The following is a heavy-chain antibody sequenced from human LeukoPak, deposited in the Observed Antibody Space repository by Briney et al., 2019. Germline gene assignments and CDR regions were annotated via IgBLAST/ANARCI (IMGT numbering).Heavy chain of an antibody. J-gene: IGHJ4*01. Sequence: GGSLRLSRAASGFTFSNSAMSWVRQAPGKGLEWVSTLSGSGITTYYADSVKGRFTISRDNFKNTLYLQMNSLRAEDTAVYYCAKGIYSSGWSYFDYWGHGTLVTVSS. CDR1: GFTFSNSA. CDR3: AKGIYSSGWSYFDY. D-gene: IGHD6-19*01. CDR2: LSGSGITT. V-gene: IGHV3-23*01.